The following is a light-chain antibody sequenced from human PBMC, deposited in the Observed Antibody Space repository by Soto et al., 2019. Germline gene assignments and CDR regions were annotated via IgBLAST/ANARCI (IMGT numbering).Light chain of an antibody. CDR2: GAS. CDR3: QNYGNSPWT. CDR1: QLVSSIL. J-gene: IGKJ1*01. Sequence: EIVLTQSPGTLSLSPGERATLSCRASQLVSSILLAWYQQKPGQAPRLLIYGASNTATGLPDRFSGSGSETDFTLTISGLDPEYFAVYYCQNYGNSPWTFGQGTKVEI. V-gene: IGKV3-20*01.